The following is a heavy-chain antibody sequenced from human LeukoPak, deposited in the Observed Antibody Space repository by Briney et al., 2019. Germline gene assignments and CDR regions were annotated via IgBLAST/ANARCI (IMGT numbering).Heavy chain of an antibody. CDR2: MNPNSGNT. Sequence: ASVNVSCKASGYTFTSYDINWVRQATGQGLEWMGWMNPNSGNTGYAQKFQGRVTMTRNTSISTAYMELSSLRSEDMAVYYCARGTLLRAVAGTLPTYYYYGMDVWGQGTTVTVSS. J-gene: IGHJ6*02. D-gene: IGHD6-19*01. V-gene: IGHV1-8*01. CDR1: GYTFTSYD. CDR3: ARGTLLRAVAGTLPTYYYYGMDV.